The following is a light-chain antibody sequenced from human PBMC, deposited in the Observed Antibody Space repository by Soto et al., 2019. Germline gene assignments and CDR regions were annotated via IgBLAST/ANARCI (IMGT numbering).Light chain of an antibody. V-gene: IGKV1-5*03. Sequence: DIQMTQSPSTLSGSVGDRVTITCRASQTISSWLAWYQQKPGKAPKLLIYKASTLKSGVPSRFSGSGSGTEFTLTISGLQPDDFATYYCQHYNSYSEAVGQGTKVDIK. J-gene: IGKJ1*01. CDR3: QHYNSYSEA. CDR1: QTISSW. CDR2: KAS.